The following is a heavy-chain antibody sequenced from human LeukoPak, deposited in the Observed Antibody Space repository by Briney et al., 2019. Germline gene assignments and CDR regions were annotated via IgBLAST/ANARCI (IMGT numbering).Heavy chain of an antibody. CDR1: GFTFSDYY. V-gene: IGHV3-72*01. CDR2: VRNKANSYTT. J-gene: IGHJ5*02. CDR3: ARAIVQPTRRFDP. Sequence: GGSLRLSCAASGFTFSDYYMDWVRQAPGKGLEWVGRVRNKANSYTTEYAASVKGRFTISRDDSKNSLYLQMNSLKTEDTAVYFCARAIVQPTRRFDPWGQGTLVTVSS. D-gene: IGHD1-26*01.